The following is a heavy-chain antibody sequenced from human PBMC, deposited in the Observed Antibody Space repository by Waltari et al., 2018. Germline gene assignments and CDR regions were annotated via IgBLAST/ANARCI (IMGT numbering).Heavy chain of an antibody. D-gene: IGHD1-26*01. V-gene: IGHV4-38-2*01. J-gene: IGHJ4*02. CDR3: ATLHSGSFPFDY. CDR2: IYHSGST. CDR1: GYSISSGYY. Sequence: QVQLQESGPGLVKPSETLSLTCAVSGYSISSGYYWGWIRQPPGKGLEWIGSIYHSGSTYYSPSLKSRVTISVDTSKNQFSLKLSSVTAADTAVYYCATLHSGSFPFDYWGQGTLVTVSS.